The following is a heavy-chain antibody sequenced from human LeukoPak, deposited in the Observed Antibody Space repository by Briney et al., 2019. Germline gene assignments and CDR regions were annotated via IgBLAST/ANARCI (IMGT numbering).Heavy chain of an antibody. CDR1: GYTFTGYY. J-gene: IGHJ4*02. CDR2: INPNSGGT. V-gene: IGHV1-2*02. Sequence: AXVKVSCKASGYTFTGYYMHWVRQAPGQGLEWMGWINPNSGGTNYAQKFQGRVTMTRDTYIRTDYMELRRLRSEDTAVYYCARGGKVPAAAHDYWGQGTLVTVSS. D-gene: IGHD2-2*01. CDR3: ARGGKVPAAAHDY.